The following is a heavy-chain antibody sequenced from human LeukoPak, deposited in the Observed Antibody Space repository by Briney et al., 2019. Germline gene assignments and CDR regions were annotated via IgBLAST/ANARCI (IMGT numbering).Heavy chain of an antibody. J-gene: IGHJ4*01. CDR2: IRQDGSEK. Sequence: GGSLRLTCEVSGFTFTDYWMNWVRQAPGKGPEWVASIRQDGSEKTYVDSVKGRFTISRDNTKNSLSLQLNGLRAEDTAVYYCARDGTAAGLYFDLWGQGTLVTVSS. D-gene: IGHD6-13*01. V-gene: IGHV3-7*01. CDR1: GFTFTDYW. CDR3: ARDGTAAGLYFDL.